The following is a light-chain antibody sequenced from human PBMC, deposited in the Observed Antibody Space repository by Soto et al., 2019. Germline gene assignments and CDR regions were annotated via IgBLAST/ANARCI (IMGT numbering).Light chain of an antibody. V-gene: IGLV2-11*01. J-gene: IGLJ1*01. CDR3: CSHAGSSVV. CDR1: SGDVGRYSF. CDR2: DIY. Sequence: LTQPRSVSGSPGQSVTISCTGTSGDVGRYSFVSWYQQHPGKAPKLILYDIYKRPSGVPDRFSGSKSGNTASLTISGLQAEDETDYYCCSHAGSSVVFGTGTKVTVL.